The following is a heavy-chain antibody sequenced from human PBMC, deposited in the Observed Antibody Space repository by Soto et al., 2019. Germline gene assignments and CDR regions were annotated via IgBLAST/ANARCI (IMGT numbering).Heavy chain of an antibody. V-gene: IGHV1-2*04. CDR1: GYTFTGYY. CDR2: INPNSGGT. J-gene: IGHJ5*02. CDR3: AGDNRSGWYEGQGGIDP. Sequence: QVQLVPSGAEVKKPGASVKVSCKASGYTFTGYYMHWVRQAPGQGLEWMGWINPNSGGTNYAQKFKGWVTMTRDTSISTAYRELSRLGSDDTAVYYCAGDNRSGWYEGQGGIDPWGQGTLVTVSS. D-gene: IGHD6-19*01.